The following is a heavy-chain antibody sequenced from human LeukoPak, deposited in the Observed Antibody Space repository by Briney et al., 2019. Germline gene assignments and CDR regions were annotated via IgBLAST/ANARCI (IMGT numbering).Heavy chain of an antibody. CDR2: INHSGST. CDR3: ARYCSSTSCPSGNAFDI. CDR1: GGSISSSSYY. J-gene: IGHJ3*02. D-gene: IGHD2-2*01. Sequence: PSETLSLTCTVSGGSISSSSYYWAWIRQPPGKWLEWIGEINHSGSTNYNPSLKSRVTISVDTSKNQFSLKLSSVTAADTAVYYCARYCSSTSCPSGNAFDIWGQGTMVTVSS. V-gene: IGHV4-39*07.